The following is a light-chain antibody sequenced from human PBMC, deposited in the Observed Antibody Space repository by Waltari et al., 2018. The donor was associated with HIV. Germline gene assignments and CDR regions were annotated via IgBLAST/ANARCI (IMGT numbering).Light chain of an antibody. CDR3: QQYYAFPRT. J-gene: IGKJ1*01. CDR1: QAIDNY. Sequence: VIWMTQSPDLLSASTGDKVNITCRLSQAIDNYLAWYQQRPGKAPNLLIYGASTLQSGVPSRISGSGSGTDFTLTISCLQPEDFAVYYCQQYYAFPRTFGHGTKVEVK. CDR2: GAS. V-gene: IGKV1D-8*01.